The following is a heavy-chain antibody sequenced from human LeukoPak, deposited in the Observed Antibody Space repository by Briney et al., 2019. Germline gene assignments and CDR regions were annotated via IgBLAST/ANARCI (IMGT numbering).Heavy chain of an antibody. J-gene: IGHJ6*02. CDR1: GGAISSYY. Sequence: PSETLSLTCTVSGGAISSYYWSGLRQPPGKGLEWSGYIYYSGSTHHNPSLKSRVIISVDTSKNQFSLKLSSVTAADTAVYYCARAPGILYSNYYYHYGMDVWGQGTTVTVSS. V-gene: IGHV4-59*01. CDR3: ARAPGILYSNYYYHYGMDV. D-gene: IGHD4-11*01. CDR2: IYYSGST.